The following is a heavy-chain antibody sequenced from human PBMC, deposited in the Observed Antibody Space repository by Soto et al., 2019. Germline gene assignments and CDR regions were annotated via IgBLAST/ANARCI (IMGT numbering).Heavy chain of an antibody. D-gene: IGHD2-8*01. V-gene: IGHV4-39*01. Sequence: PSETLSLTCSVSGDSITTTDYYWRWIRQPPGKGLQWIGNVYCTASTFSHPSLTSRGFICVDTSKNGFSLSLTSVTAADTAVYYCARSHYTYGLLIDYWGPGSLVTVS. J-gene: IGHJ4*02. CDR1: GDSITTTDYY. CDR2: VYCTAST. CDR3: ARSHYTYGLLIDY.